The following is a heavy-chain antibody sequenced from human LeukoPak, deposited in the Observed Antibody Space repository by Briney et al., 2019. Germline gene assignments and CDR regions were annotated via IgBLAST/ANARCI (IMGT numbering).Heavy chain of an antibody. CDR1: GGSISSSSYY. J-gene: IGHJ4*02. CDR3: ARVGATGSGSFYFDY. V-gene: IGHV4-39*01. D-gene: IGHD3-10*01. CDR2: IYYSGST. Sequence: SETLSLTCTVSGGSISSSSYYWGWIRQPPGKGLEWIGSIYYSGSTYYNPSLKSRVTISVDTSKNQFSLKLSSVTAADTAVYYCARVGATGSGSFYFDYWGQGTLVTVSS.